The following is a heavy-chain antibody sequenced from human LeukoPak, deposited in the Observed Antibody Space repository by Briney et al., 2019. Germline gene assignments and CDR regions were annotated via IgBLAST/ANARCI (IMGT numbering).Heavy chain of an antibody. V-gene: IGHV3-30*04. CDR3: ASTEALR. CDR2: ISYDGSNK. Sequence: SGGSLRLSCAASGFTFSSYAMHWVRQAPGKGLEWVAVISYDGSNKYYADSVKGRFTISRDNSKNTLYLQMNSLRAEDTAVYYCASTEALRWGQGTLVTVSS. D-gene: IGHD4-17*01. CDR1: GFTFSSYA. J-gene: IGHJ4*02.